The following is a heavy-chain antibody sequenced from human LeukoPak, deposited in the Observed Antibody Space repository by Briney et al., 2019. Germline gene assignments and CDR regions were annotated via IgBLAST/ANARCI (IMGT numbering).Heavy chain of an antibody. J-gene: IGHJ4*02. CDR3: ARSGEGIDY. D-gene: IGHD4-17*01. CDR2: INHSGST. CDR1: GGSFSGYY. Sequence: SETLSLTCAVYGGSFSGYYWSWIRQPPGKGLEWIGEINHSGSTNYNPSLKSRVTISVDTSKNQFSLKLSSVTAADTAVYYCARSGEGIDYWGQGTLVTVSS. V-gene: IGHV4-34*01.